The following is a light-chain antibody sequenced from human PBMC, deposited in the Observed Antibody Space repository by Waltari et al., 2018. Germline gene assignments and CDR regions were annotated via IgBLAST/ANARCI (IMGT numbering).Light chain of an antibody. J-gene: IGLJ3*02. CDR1: NSNIGNNP. CDR2: NSN. CDR3: AAWDDSLKVV. V-gene: IGLV1-44*01. Sequence: QSMLTQPPSASGTPGQRVPISCFGTNSNIGNNPVNWYQPLPRTAPKLLIFNSNQRPSGVPDRFSGSKSGTSASLAISGLQSEDEADYYCAAWDDSLKVVFGGGTELTVL.